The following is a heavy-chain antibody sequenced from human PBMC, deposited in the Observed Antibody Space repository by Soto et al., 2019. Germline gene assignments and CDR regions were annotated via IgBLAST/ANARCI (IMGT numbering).Heavy chain of an antibody. V-gene: IGHV1-69*01. J-gene: IGHJ4*02. D-gene: IGHD5-12*01. Sequence: QVQLVQSGTEVKKPGSSVKVSCNASGGAFGSYAINWVRQAPGQGLEWMGGIVPMFDTTNYAQRFQGRVKVTADESTSTVYLELTRLRSEDTGMYYCTRHRGYSSGYWGQDFWGQGTLVTVSS. CDR2: IVPMFDTT. CDR1: GGAFGSYA. CDR3: TRHRGYSSGYWGQDF.